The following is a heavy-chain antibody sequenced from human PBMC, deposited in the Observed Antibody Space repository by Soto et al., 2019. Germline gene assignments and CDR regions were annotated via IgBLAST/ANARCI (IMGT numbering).Heavy chain of an antibody. CDR3: ASSVATTFDY. D-gene: IGHD5-12*01. J-gene: IGHJ4*02. Sequence: GGSLRLSCVASGFSFSTYAVHWVRQAPGRGLEWVAVISYDGSNKNYADSVKGRFTISRDNSENTLYLQMNNLRPEDTAVYYCASSVATTFDYWGQGTLVTVSS. V-gene: IGHV3-30-3*01. CDR1: GFSFSTYA. CDR2: ISYDGSNK.